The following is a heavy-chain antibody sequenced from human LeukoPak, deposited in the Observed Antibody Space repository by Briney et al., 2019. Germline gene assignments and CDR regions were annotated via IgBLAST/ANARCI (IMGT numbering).Heavy chain of an antibody. V-gene: IGHV3-7*01. CDR1: GFTFSSYW. D-gene: IGHD3-22*01. Sequence: GGSLRLSCAASGFTFSSYWMSWVRQAPGKGLEWVANIKQDGSEKYDVDSVKGRFTISRDNAKNSLYLQMNSLRAEDTAVYYCARDNSWYDSSGDAFDIWGQGTMVTVSS. CDR3: ARDNSWYDSSGDAFDI. CDR2: IKQDGSEK. J-gene: IGHJ3*02.